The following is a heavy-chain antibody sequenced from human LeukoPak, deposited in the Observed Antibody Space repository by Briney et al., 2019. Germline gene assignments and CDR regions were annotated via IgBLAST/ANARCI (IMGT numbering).Heavy chain of an antibody. CDR3: ARDLPSGGYAAC. Sequence: GGSLRLSCAASGFTFSSYAMHWVRQAPGKGLEWVAVISYDGSNKYYADSVKGRFTISRDNSKNTLYLQMNSLRAEDTAVYYCARDLPSGGYAACWGQGTLVTVSS. CDR1: GFTFSSYA. J-gene: IGHJ4*02. D-gene: IGHD2-15*01. CDR2: ISYDGSNK. V-gene: IGHV3-30-3*01.